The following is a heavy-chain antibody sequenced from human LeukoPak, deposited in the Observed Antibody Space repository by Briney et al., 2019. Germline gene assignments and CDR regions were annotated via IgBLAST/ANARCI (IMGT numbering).Heavy chain of an antibody. CDR3: ARDGSHSSSWSHNWFDP. CDR2: ISAYNGNT. CDR1: GYTFTSYG. Sequence: GASVKVSCKASGYTFTSYGISWVRQAPGQGLEWMGWISAYNGNTNYAQKLQGRVTMTTVTSTSTAYMELRSLRSDDTAVYYCARDGSHSSSWSHNWFDPWGQGTLVTVSS. D-gene: IGHD6-13*01. J-gene: IGHJ5*02. V-gene: IGHV1-18*01.